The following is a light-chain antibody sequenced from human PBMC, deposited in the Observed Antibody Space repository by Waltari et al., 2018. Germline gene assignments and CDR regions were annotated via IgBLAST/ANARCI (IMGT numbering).Light chain of an antibody. Sequence: SALTQPPSVSGTPGQRVTLSCAPSSSDIGVPTVTWYQQLPGTAPKLLICGNDQRPSGVPDRFSGSKSGTSASLAIRGLQSEDEADYYCAAWDKSLSGPVFGGGTKLTVL. CDR1: SSDIGVPT. CDR3: AAWDKSLSGPV. V-gene: IGLV1-44*01. J-gene: IGLJ3*02. CDR2: GND.